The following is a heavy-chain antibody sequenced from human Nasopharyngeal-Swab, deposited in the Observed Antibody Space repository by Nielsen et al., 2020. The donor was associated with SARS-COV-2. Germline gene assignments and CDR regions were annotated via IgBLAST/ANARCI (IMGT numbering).Heavy chain of an antibody. D-gene: IGHD3-10*01. CDR2: LNPNSGGT. Sequence: SVQVSCKASGYSFTGYYLHWVRQAPGQGPEWVGSLNPNSGGTNYAQNSQGRVTLTLDTSINTAYMDLTSLRSDDTAVYYCAREIYYGSGSYYVDDAFDIWGQGTMVTVSS. J-gene: IGHJ3*02. V-gene: IGHV1-2*02. CDR3: AREIYYGSGSYYVDDAFDI. CDR1: GYSFTGYY.